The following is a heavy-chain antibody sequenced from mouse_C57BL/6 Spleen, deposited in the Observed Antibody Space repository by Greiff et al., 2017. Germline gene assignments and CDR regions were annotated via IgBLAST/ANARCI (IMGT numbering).Heavy chain of an antibody. V-gene: IGHV2-2*01. CDR1: GFSLTSSG. CDR2: IWSGRST. CDR3: ARTSFDY. Sequence: VQLKESGPGLVQPSQSLSITCTVSGFSLTSSGVHWVRQSPGKGLEWLGVIWSGRSTDYNAAFISRLSLSKYNSKGQVFFKMNSLQADDTAIYYCARTSFDYWGQGTTLTVSS. J-gene: IGHJ2*01.